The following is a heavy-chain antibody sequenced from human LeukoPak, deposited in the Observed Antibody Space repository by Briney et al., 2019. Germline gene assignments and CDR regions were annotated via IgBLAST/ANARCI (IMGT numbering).Heavy chain of an antibody. D-gene: IGHD6-19*01. J-gene: IGHJ4*02. CDR3: AAESLAVAGTGNY. CDR1: GFTFTSSA. V-gene: IGHV1-58*02. Sequence: GTSVMVSCKASGFTFTSSAMQWVRQARGQRLEWIGWIVVGSGNTNYAQKFQERVTITRDMSTSTAYIELSSLRSEDTAVYYCAAESLAVAGTGNYWGQGTLVTVSS. CDR2: IVVGSGNT.